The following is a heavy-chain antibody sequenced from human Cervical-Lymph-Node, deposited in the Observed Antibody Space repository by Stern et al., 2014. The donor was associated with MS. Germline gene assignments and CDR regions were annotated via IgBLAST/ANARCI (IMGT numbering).Heavy chain of an antibody. CDR2: IWYDGTKK. CDR1: GFTFHDYG. CDR3: ARDTSWVQLWSYFDY. D-gene: IGHD1-1*01. V-gene: IGHV3-33*01. J-gene: IGHJ4*02. Sequence: MQLVESGGGVVQPGRSLRLSCAASGFTFHDYGMHWVRQAPGPGLEWVAIIWYDGTKKYYADSVKGRFTISRDNSKNMLYLQMNSLTAEDTAVYYCARDTSWVQLWSYFDYWGQGILVTVSS.